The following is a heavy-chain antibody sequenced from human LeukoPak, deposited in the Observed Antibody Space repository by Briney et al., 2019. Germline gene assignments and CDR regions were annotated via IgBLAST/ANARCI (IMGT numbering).Heavy chain of an antibody. J-gene: IGHJ4*02. CDR3: ARGGDSSGYYYPVFDY. CDR1: GGSISSYY. V-gene: IGHV4-59*01. Sequence: SETLSLTCTVSGGSISSYYWSWIRQPPGKGLEWIGYIYYSGSTNYNPALKSRVTISVDTSKNQFSLKLSSVTAADTAVYYCARGGDSSGYYYPVFDYWGQGTLVTVSS. D-gene: IGHD3-22*01. CDR2: IYYSGST.